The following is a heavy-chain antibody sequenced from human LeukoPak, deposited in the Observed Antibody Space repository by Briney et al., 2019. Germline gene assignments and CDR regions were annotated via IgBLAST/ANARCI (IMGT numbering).Heavy chain of an antibody. Sequence: ASVKGSCKVSGYTLTELSMHWVRQAPGKGLEWMGGFDPEDGETIYAQKFKGRVTMTEDTSTDTAYMELSSLRSEDTAVYYCAASRPLPQWLESDYWGQGTLVTVSS. CDR3: AASRPLPQWLESDY. CDR2: FDPEDGET. V-gene: IGHV1-24*01. J-gene: IGHJ4*02. D-gene: IGHD6-19*01. CDR1: GYTLTELS.